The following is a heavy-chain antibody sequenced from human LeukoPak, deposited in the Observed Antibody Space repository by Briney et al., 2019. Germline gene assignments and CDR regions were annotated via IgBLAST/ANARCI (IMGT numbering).Heavy chain of an antibody. CDR1: GFTFSSYA. CDR3: AKGITIFGVGPDAFDI. CDR2: ISGSGGST. V-gene: IGHV3-23*01. D-gene: IGHD3-3*01. Sequence: PGGSLRLSCAASGFTFSSYAMSWVRQAPGKGLEWVSAISGSGGSTYYADSVKGRFTISRDNSKNTLYLQMNSLRAEDTAVYYRAKGITIFGVGPDAFDIWGQGTMVTVSS. J-gene: IGHJ3*02.